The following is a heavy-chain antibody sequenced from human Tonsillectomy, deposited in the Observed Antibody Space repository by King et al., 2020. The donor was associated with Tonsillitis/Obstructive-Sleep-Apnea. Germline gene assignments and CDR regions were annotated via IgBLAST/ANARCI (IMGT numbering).Heavy chain of an antibody. Sequence: QLVQSGGGVVQPGRSLRLSCAASGFTFKNYAMHWVRQAPGKGLEWVAGISHEGSDEYYVDSVKDRVTISRYNSKRMLYLQMNSLRAEDTAVYYCTKWRDTYRGPGAFHVWGQGTLVTVSS. CDR3: TKWRDTYRGPGAFHV. V-gene: IGHV3-30*18. CDR2: ISHEGSDE. D-gene: IGHD2-21*02. J-gene: IGHJ3*01. CDR1: GFTFKNYA.